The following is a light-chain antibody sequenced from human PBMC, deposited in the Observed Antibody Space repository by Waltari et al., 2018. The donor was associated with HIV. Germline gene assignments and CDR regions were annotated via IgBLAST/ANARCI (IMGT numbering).Light chain of an antibody. V-gene: IGLV2-11*01. J-gene: IGLJ2*01. CDR3: CSYADTYFVV. CDR2: DVN. CDR1: SSDVGGYNY. Sequence: QSALTQPRSVSGSPGQSVTISCTGTSSDVGGYNYVSWYQHHPNKGPKLLIYDVNKRPSGVPDRFSGSKSGNTASLTISGLQAEDEADYYGCSYADTYFVVFGGRTKLTVL.